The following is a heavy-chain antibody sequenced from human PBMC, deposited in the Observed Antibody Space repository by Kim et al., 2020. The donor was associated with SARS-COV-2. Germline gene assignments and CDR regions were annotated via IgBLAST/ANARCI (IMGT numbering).Heavy chain of an antibody. CDR3: AGGWGYCSSTSCYSRFDY. V-gene: IGHV3-23*01. CDR2: ISGSGGST. J-gene: IGHJ4*02. CDR1: GFTFSSYA. D-gene: IGHD2-2*02. Sequence: GGSLRLSCAASGFTFSSYAMSWVRQAPGKGLEWVSAISGSGGSTYYADSVKGRFTISRDNSKNTLYLQMNSLRAEDTAVYYCAGGWGYCSSTSCYSRFDYWGQGTLVTVSS.